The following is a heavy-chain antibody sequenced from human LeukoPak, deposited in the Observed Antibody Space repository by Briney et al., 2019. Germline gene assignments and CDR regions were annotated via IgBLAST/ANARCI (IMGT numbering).Heavy chain of an antibody. CDR3: ARGYYDFWSGYAFDY. D-gene: IGHD3-3*01. V-gene: IGHV3-23*01. Sequence: GGSLRLSCAASGFTFSSYAMSWVRQAPGKGLEWVSAISGSGGSTYYADSVKGRFTISRDNSKNTLYLQMNSLRAEDTAVYYCARGYYDFWSGYAFDYWGQGTLVTVSS. CDR1: GFTFSSYA. CDR2: ISGSGGST. J-gene: IGHJ4*02.